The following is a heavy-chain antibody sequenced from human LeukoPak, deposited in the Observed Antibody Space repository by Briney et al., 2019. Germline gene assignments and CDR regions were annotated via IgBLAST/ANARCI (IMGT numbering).Heavy chain of an antibody. J-gene: IGHJ4*02. V-gene: IGHV3-30*03. CDR3: AREGDGDFDY. Sequence: GGSLRLSCVTSGFTFSSYGMHWVRQVPGKGLEWVAVISYDAKSNYHVDSVKGRFTISRDNSKNTLYLQMNSLRAEDTAVYYCAREGDGDFDYWGQGTLVTVSS. CDR1: GFTFSSYG. CDR2: ISYDAKSN. D-gene: IGHD5-24*01.